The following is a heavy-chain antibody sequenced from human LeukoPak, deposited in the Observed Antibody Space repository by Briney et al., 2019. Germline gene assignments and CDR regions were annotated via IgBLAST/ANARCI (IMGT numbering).Heavy chain of an antibody. CDR1: GFIFSDYG. CDR3: AKLLYNWIDETSY. J-gene: IGHJ4*02. Sequence: GGSLRLPCAASGFIFSDYGMYWVRQAPGKGLEWVAFIRHDGSDEDYADSVKGRFTISRDNSKNTLYLHMNSLRAEDTAVYYCAKLLYNWIDETSYWGQGTLLIVSS. V-gene: IGHV3-30*02. D-gene: IGHD1-20*01. CDR2: IRHDGSDE.